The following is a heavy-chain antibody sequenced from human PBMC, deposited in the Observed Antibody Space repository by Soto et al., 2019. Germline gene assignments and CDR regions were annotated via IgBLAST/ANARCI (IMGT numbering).Heavy chain of an antibody. V-gene: IGHV1-46*01. CDR2: INPSGGGT. CDR3: ARKRISSPFDY. Sequence: QVQLVQSGAEVKKPGASVKVSCKASGYTFTTYYLHWVRQAPGQGLEWIGLINPSGGGTSYAQKCQCRVAMTRETSTSTVYMELSSLTSEDTAVYYCARKRISSPFDYWGQGTLVTVSS. D-gene: IGHD3-10*01. CDR1: GYTFTTYY. J-gene: IGHJ4*02.